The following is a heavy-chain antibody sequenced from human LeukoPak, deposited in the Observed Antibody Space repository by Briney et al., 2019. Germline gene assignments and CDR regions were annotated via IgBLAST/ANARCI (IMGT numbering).Heavy chain of an antibody. V-gene: IGHV4-4*07. CDR2: ISAAGTT. Sequence: SETLSLTCYVSGGSINPFSWSWIRLPAGKGLEWIWRISAAGTTNYNPSLQSRITMSLDTSKGQVSLRLTSVTATDTAVYFCARVAAARGLMRDDLYYFDLWGQGTLVTASS. D-gene: IGHD6-6*01. CDR1: GGSINPFS. CDR3: ARVAAARGLMRDDLYYFDL. J-gene: IGHJ4*02.